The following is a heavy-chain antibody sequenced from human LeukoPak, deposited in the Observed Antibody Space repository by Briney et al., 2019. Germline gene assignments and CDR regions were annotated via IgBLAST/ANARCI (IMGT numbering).Heavy chain of an antibody. CDR1: EFTFSSYG. CDR2: ITGRSDST. J-gene: IGHJ4*02. V-gene: IGHV3-23*01. CDR3: AKERDFWSGRGSYFDY. D-gene: IGHD3-3*01. Sequence: GGSLRLSCAASEFTFSSYGMSWVRQAPGKGLEWVSGITGRSDSTYYAESVRGRFTISRDNSKNTLYLQMNSLRAEDTAVYFCAKERDFWSGRGSYFDYWGQGTLVTVSS.